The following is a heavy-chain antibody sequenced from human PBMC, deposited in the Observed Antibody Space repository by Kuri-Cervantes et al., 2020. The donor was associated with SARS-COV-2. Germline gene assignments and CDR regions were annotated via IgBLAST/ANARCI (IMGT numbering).Heavy chain of an antibody. J-gene: IGHJ6*03. CDR1: GFAFRRYA. Sequence: GGSLRLSCAASGFAFRRYAMSWVRQAPGKGLEWVAFIRYDGSNKYYADSVKGRFTISRDNSKNTLYLQMNSLRAEDTAVYYCAKGGVTATKVPTDYYYYYMDVWGKGTTVTVSS. CDR2: IRYDGSNK. CDR3: AKGGVTATKVPTDYYYYYMDV. D-gene: IGHD2-21*02. V-gene: IGHV3-30*02.